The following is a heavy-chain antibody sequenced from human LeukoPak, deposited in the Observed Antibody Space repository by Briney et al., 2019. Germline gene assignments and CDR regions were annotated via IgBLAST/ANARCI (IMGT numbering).Heavy chain of an antibody. CDR1: GFTFSSYS. CDR2: IYLGGTT. J-gene: IGHJ4*02. V-gene: IGHV4-38-2*02. Sequence: PGGSLRLSCAASGFTFSSYSMNWVRQAPGKGLEWIGSIYLGGTTYYNPSLKSRVTISVDTSKNQFSLKLSSVTAADTAVYYCARELLRHQLVPVGYWGQGTLVTVSS. D-gene: IGHD2-8*02. CDR3: ARELLRHQLVPVGY.